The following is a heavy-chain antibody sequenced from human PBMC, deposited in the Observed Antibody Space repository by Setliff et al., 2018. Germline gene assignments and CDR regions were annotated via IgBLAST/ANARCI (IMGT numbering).Heavy chain of an antibody. CDR2: INHSGST. CDR3: ARDEGSSYFYGMDV. J-gene: IGHJ6*02. Sequence: PSETLSLTCAVYGGSFSGYYWSWIRQPPGKGLEWIGEINHSGSTNYNPSLKSRVTISVDTSKNQFSLRLNSATAADTAVYYCARDEGSSYFYGMDVWGQGTTVTVSS. V-gene: IGHV4-34*01. CDR1: GGSFSGYY. D-gene: IGHD6-13*01.